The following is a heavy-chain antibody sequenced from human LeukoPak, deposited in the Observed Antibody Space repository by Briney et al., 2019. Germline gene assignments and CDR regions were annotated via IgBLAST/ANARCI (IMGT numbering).Heavy chain of an antibody. V-gene: IGHV4-34*01. CDR1: GGSFSGYY. Sequence: KPSETLSLTCAVYGGSFSGYYWSWIRQPPGKGLEWIGEINHSGSTNYNPSLKSRVTISVDTSKNQFSLRLSSVTAADTAVYYCARRRVTIFGCGSWKAPDFRGQGTLVTVSS. J-gene: IGHJ4*02. CDR2: INHSGST. D-gene: IGHD3-3*01. CDR3: ARRRVTIFGCGSWKAPDF.